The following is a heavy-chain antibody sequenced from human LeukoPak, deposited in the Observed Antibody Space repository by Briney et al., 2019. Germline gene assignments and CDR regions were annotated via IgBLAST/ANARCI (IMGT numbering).Heavy chain of an antibody. J-gene: IGHJ5*02. Sequence: SETLSLTCTISGGSVSDYYWSWIRQSPGKGLEWIGYIYYTGSPTYNPSRKSRVPISVNTSNNQFSLKLSSLPATDTAFYCFARGGGSRWYSSESWLDPWGQGTLVNGFS. CDR3: ARGGGSRWYSSESWLDP. CDR1: GGSVSDYY. D-gene: IGHD6-19*01. CDR2: IYYTGSP. V-gene: IGHV4-59*02.